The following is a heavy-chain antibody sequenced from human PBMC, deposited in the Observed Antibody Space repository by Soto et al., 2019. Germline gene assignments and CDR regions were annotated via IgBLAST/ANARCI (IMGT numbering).Heavy chain of an antibody. CDR1: GFTVSSNY. J-gene: IGHJ6*03. CDR2: IYGDGST. V-gene: IGHV3-66*01. CDR3: ARTSVFSAHYYMDV. Sequence: EVQLVESGGGLVQPGGSLSLSCAVSGFTVSSNYMSWVRQAPGKGLEWVSVIYGDGSTYYADSVKGRFTISRDNFRTTLYLQMTTFRAEDTAVYYCARTSVFSAHYYMDVWGKGTTVTVSS.